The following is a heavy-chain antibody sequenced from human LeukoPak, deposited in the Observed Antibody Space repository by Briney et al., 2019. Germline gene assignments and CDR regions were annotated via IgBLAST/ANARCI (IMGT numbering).Heavy chain of an antibody. V-gene: IGHV1-2*02. CDR3: ARGPQWTGYYFFDY. CDR1: GYTFTSYA. Sequence: ASVKVSCKASGYTFTSYAMNWVRQAPGQGLEWMGWINPNSGGTNYAQKFQGRVTMTRDTSISTAYMELSRLRSDDTAVYYCARGPQWTGYYFFDYWGQGTLVTVSS. D-gene: IGHD3/OR15-3a*01. J-gene: IGHJ4*02. CDR2: INPNSGGT.